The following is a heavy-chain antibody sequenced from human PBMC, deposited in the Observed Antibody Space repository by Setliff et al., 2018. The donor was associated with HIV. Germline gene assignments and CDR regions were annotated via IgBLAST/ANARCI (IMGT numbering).Heavy chain of an antibody. CDR2: INNRGDRT. J-gene: IGHJ4*02. CDR3: AEVDWAGYKSVGFYYFTY. V-gene: IGHV3-23*01. D-gene: IGHD5-12*01. CDR1: GFFFSRHV. Sequence: AGGSLRLSCEGSGFFFSRHVMSWVRQAPGKGLEWVSGINNRGDRTDYADSVKGRFTISRDNSENTVYLQMSSLGAEDTAVYYCAEVDWAGYKSVGFYYFTYWGQGTLVTVSS.